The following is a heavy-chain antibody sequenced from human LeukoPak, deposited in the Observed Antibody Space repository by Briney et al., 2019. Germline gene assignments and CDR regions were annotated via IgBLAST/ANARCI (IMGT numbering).Heavy chain of an antibody. Sequence: SETLSLTCTVSGGSISSYSWSWIRQPPGKGLEWIGYIYYSGSTNYNPSLTSRVTISVDTSKNQFSLKLSSVTAADTAVYYCAFFQAEGGIRYDFDYWGQGTLVTVSS. CDR2: IYYSGST. D-gene: IGHD3-9*01. J-gene: IGHJ4*02. CDR3: AFFQAEGGIRYDFDY. CDR1: GGSISSYS. V-gene: IGHV4-59*01.